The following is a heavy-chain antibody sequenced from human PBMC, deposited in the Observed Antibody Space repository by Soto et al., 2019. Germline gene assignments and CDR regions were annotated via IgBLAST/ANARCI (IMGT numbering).Heavy chain of an antibody. V-gene: IGHV4-34*01. Sequence: KTSETLSLTCAVYGGSFSNNYWTWFRQPPGKGLEWIGEISPSETTKYIPSLKSRGTISVDTSRKQFFLKVTSVSAADTAVYYCATSLWFGTQPEIWGPGTLVTVSS. CDR2: ISPSETT. J-gene: IGHJ4*02. D-gene: IGHD3-10*01. CDR3: ATSLWFGTQPEI. CDR1: GGSFSNNY.